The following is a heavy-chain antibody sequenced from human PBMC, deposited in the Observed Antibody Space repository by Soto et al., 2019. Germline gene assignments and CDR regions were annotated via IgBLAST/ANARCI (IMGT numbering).Heavy chain of an antibody. CDR3: ARAKVLTGYYRAYYYYYGMGV. Sequence: GGSLRLSCAASGFTFSSYEMNWVRQAPGKGLEWVSYISSSGSTIYYADSVKGRFTISRDNAKNSLYLQMNSLRAEDTAVYYCARAKVLTGYYRAYYYYYGMGVWGQGTTVTVSS. CDR1: GFTFSSYE. CDR2: ISSSGSTI. V-gene: IGHV3-48*03. J-gene: IGHJ6*02. D-gene: IGHD3-9*01.